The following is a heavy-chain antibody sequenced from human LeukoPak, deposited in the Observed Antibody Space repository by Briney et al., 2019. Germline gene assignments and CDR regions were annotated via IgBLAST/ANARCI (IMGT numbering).Heavy chain of an antibody. CDR2: ISSTSTT. V-gene: IGHV3-48*01. J-gene: IGHJ4*02. CDR1: GLTFSRITYS. Sequence: GGSLRLSCAASGLTFSRITYSMNWVRQAPGKGLEWVSYISSTSTTEYADSVKGRFTISRDNSKNTLYLQMNSLRAEGTAVYYCAKPARTDYVDYWGQGTLVTVSS. D-gene: IGHD1-14*01. CDR3: AKPARTDYVDY.